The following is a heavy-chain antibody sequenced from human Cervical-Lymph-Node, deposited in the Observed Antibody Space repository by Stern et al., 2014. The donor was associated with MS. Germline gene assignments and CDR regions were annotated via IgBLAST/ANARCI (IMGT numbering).Heavy chain of an antibody. Sequence: VQLVESGAEVKKPGSSVRVSCKASGGTFSSHAISWVRQAPGQGLEWMGGNIPRFGTSKDAQKFQGRVTITADDSTSTAYMEVSSLRSEDTAVYYCASSVGELTPEAVWGQGTTVTVFS. D-gene: IGHD3-10*01. CDR2: NIPRFGTS. J-gene: IGHJ6*02. CDR3: ASSVGELTPEAV. CDR1: GGTFSSHA. V-gene: IGHV1-69*01.